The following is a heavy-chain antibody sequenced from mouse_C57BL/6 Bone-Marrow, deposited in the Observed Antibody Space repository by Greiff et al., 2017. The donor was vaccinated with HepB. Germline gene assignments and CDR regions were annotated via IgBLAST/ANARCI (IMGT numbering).Heavy chain of an antibody. Sequence: QVQLQQPGAELVKPGASVKMSCKASGYTFTSYWITWVKQRPGQGLEWVGDIFRGSGSTNYNEKFKRKDTLTVDTSTSTAYMQLSSLTSEDSAVYYCARGKDYGSSYGYWYFDGWGTGTTVTVSS. CDR2: IFRGSGST. CDR1: GYTFTSYW. D-gene: IGHD1-1*01. J-gene: IGHJ1*03. CDR3: ARGKDYGSSYGYWYFDG. V-gene: IGHV1-55*01.